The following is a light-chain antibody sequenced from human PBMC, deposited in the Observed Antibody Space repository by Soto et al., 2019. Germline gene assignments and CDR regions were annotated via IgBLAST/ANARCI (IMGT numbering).Light chain of an antibody. Sequence: QSVLTQPPSVSAAPGQKVTISCSGSSSNIGNNYVSWYQQVPGTAPKLLIFDNNKRPSVIPDRFSGSKSGTSATLGITGLQTGDEADYYCEAWDDSLTIVLFGGGTKLTVL. CDR1: SSNIGNNY. V-gene: IGLV1-51*01. J-gene: IGLJ2*01. CDR2: DNN. CDR3: EAWDDSLTIVL.